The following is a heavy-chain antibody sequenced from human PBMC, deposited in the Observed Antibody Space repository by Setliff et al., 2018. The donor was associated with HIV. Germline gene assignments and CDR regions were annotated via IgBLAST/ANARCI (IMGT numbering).Heavy chain of an antibody. CDR1: GYSFSTYW. D-gene: IGHD3-16*01. CDR2: IYPDDSDA. J-gene: IGHJ1*01. CDR3: ASAFGTLQH. Sequence: PGESLKISCKGSGYSFSTYWIAWVRQMPGRGLEVMGLIYPDDSDARYNPSFQGQVTISADKSISTAYLQWSSLKASDSAMYYCASAFGTLQHWGQGTLVTVSS. V-gene: IGHV5-51*01.